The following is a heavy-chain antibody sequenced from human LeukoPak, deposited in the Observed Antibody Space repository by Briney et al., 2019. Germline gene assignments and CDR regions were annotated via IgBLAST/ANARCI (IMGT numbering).Heavy chain of an antibody. CDR3: AKLVGYRDWYFDL. J-gene: IGHJ2*01. Sequence: GGSLRLSCAASGFTFSSYGMSWVRQAPGKGLERVSVISGSGGSTYYADSVKGRFTISRDNSKNTLYLQMNSLRAEDTAVYYCAKLVGYRDWYFDLWGRGTLVTVSS. D-gene: IGHD5-18*01. CDR1: GFTFSSYG. CDR2: ISGSGGST. V-gene: IGHV3-23*01.